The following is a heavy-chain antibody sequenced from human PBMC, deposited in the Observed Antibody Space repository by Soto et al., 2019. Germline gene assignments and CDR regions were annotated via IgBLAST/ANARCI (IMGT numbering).Heavy chain of an antibody. D-gene: IGHD3-16*01. Sequence: EVQLVESGGGLVQPGGSLRLSCAASGFTFSNYWMNWVRQAPGKGPVWVSRINTDGSTTNYADSVKGRFTISRDNAKNTLYVQTNSLGAEDTAVYFCARDLGGYASHWGQGTLVTVSS. CDR2: INTDGSTT. J-gene: IGHJ4*02. V-gene: IGHV3-74*01. CDR3: ARDLGGYASH. CDR1: GFTFSNYW.